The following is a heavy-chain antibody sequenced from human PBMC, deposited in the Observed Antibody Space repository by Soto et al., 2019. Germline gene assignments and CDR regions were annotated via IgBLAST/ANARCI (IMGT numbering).Heavy chain of an antibody. CDR2: IIPIFGTA. D-gene: IGHD3-3*01. J-gene: IGHJ6*02. V-gene: IGHV1-69*13. CDR3: ARDLRRAIFGVVDPYYYYYGMDV. CDR1: GGTFSSYA. Sequence: GASVKVSCKASGGTFSSYAISWVRQAPGQGLEWMGGIIPIFGTANYAQKFQGRVTITADESTSTAYMELSSLRSEDTAVYYCARDLRRAIFGVVDPYYYYYGMDVWGQGTTVTVSS.